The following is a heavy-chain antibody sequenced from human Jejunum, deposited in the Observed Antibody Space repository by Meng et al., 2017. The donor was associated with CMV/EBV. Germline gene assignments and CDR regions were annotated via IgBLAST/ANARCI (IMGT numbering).Heavy chain of an antibody. J-gene: IGHJ4*02. CDR3: ARALSGYSGYGFGWLDY. D-gene: IGHD5-12*01. V-gene: IGHV4-38-2*01. CDR2: IHHSGTT. Sequence: SISSGYYWGWIRQSPGKGLDWSATIHHSGTTYYNPSLKGRATIIVDTSKNQFSLWLSSVTATDTAVYYCARALSGYSGYGFGWLDYWGQGTLVTVSS. CDR1: SISSGYY.